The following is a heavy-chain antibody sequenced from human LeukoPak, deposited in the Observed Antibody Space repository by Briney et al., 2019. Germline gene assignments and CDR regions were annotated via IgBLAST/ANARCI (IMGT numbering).Heavy chain of an antibody. D-gene: IGHD3-9*01. V-gene: IGHV4-34*01. J-gene: IGHJ4*02. CDR1: GGSFSGYY. CDR2: INHSGST. Sequence: KPSETLSLTCAVYGGSFSGYYWSWIRQPPGKGLEWIGEINHSGSTNYNPSLKSRVTISVDTSKNQFSLKLSSVTAADTAVYYCARVVDWLLPFFGYWGQGTLVTVSS. CDR3: ARVVDWLLPFFGY.